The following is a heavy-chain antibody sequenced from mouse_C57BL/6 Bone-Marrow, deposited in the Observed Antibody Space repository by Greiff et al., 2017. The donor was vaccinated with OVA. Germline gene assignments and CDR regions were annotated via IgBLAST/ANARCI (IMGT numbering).Heavy chain of an antibody. CDR3: ARRFAY. CDR2: IRSGSSTI. J-gene: IGHJ3*01. Sequence: EVLLVESGGGLVKPGGSLKLSCAASGFTFSGYGMHWVRQAPEKGLEWVAYIRSGSSTIYYADTVKGRFTISRDKAKNTLFLQMTSLRSEDTAMYYCARRFAYWGQGTLVTVSA. CDR1: GFTFSGYG. V-gene: IGHV5-17*01.